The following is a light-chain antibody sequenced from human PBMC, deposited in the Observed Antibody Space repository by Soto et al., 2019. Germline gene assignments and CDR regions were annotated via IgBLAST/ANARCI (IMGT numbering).Light chain of an antibody. CDR2: EAS. CDR1: QSISSW. CDR3: QQYNSYSRT. V-gene: IGKV1-5*01. Sequence: DIQMTQSPSTLSASVGDRVTITCRASQSISSWLAWDQQKPGKDPKLPIYEASSLESGVPSRFRGRGSETEFTLTISSLQPDDFATYYCQQYNSYSRTFGQGTKVDI. J-gene: IGKJ1*01.